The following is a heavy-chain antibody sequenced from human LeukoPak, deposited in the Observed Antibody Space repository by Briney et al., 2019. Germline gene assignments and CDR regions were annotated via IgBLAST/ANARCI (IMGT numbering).Heavy chain of an antibody. D-gene: IGHD3-16*02. V-gene: IGHV4-30-4*01. CDR3: GRVNSIMITFGGVIANAFDI. Sequence: PSETLSLTCTVSGGSISSGDYYWSWIRQPPGKGLEWIGYIYYSGSTYYNPSLKSRVTISVDTSKNQFSLKLSSVTAADTAVYYCGRVNSIMITFGGVIANAFDIWGQGTMVTVSS. J-gene: IGHJ3*02. CDR2: IYYSGST. CDR1: GGSISSGDYY.